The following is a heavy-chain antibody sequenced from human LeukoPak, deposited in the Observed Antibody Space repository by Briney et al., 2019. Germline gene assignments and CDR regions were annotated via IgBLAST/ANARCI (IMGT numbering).Heavy chain of an antibody. CDR3: ARGIPDYYDSSGYDY. J-gene: IGHJ4*02. CDR1: GFTFSSYS. CDR2: IKQDGSEK. Sequence: PGGSLRLSCAASGFTFSSYSMNWVRQAPGKGLEWVANIKQDGSEKYYMDSVKGRFTISRDNAKNSLYLQMNSLRAEDTAVYYCARGIPDYYDSSGYDYWGQGTLVTVSS. V-gene: IGHV3-7*01. D-gene: IGHD3-22*01.